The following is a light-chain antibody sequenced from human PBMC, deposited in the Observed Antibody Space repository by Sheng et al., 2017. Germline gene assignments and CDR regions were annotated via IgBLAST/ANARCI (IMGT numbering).Light chain of an antibody. J-gene: IGKJ4*01. CDR1: QSVSKY. V-gene: IGKV3-15*01. CDR3: QQYNNWPPLT. Sequence: VLTQSPATLSMSPGERATLSCRASQSVSKYLAWYQHKPGQAPRLLIYAATTRATGIPGRFSGSGSGTEFTLTISSLQSEDFAIYYCQQYNNWPPLTFGGGTKVEIK. CDR2: AAT.